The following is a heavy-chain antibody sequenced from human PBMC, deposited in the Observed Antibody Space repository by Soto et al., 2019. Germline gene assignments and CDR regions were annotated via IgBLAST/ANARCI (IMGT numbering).Heavy chain of an antibody. Sequence: QVQLQESGPGLVKPSETLSLTCTVSGGSVSGYYWSWIRQPPGKGLEWIGYIYYGGTTLYTPSLKSRVTISVETSKNPFVLKLKSVTAADTAVYYCARHDVIARLQNGMCVWGQGTTVTVS. V-gene: IGHV4-59*02. D-gene: IGHD2-15*01. CDR2: IYYGGTT. J-gene: IGHJ6*02. CDR1: GGSVSGYY. CDR3: ARHDVIARLQNGMCV.